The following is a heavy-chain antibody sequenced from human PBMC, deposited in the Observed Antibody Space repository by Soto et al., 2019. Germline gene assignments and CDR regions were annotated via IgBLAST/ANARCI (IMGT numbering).Heavy chain of an antibody. CDR2: IYYSGSI. J-gene: IGHJ4*02. CDR3: ARVFNDDYGGNSDY. Sequence: SETLSLTCTVSGGSISSYYWSWIRQPPGKGLEWIGYIYYSGSINYNPSLKSRVTISVDTSKNQFSLKLSSVTAADTAVYYCARVFNDDYGGNSDYWGQGTLVTVSS. V-gene: IGHV4-59*12. CDR1: GGSISSYY. D-gene: IGHD4-17*01.